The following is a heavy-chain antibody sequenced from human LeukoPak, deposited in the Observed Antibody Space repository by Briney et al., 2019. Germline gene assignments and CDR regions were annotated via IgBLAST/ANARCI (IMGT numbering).Heavy chain of an antibody. CDR1: GFTFSSYA. Sequence: GGSLRHSCAASGFTFSSYAMTWVRQAPGQGLEWVSAISGSGGSTYYADSVKGRFTISRDNSKNTLYLQMNSLRAEDTAVYYCAKDLNDILTGYYPEYFQHWGQGTLVTVSS. CDR3: AKDLNDILTGYYPEYFQH. D-gene: IGHD3-9*01. CDR2: ISGSGGST. J-gene: IGHJ1*01. V-gene: IGHV3-23*01.